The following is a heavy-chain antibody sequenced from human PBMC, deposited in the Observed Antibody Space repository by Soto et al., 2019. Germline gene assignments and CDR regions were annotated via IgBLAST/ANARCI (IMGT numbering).Heavy chain of an antibody. CDR3: ARLDTAMALDAFDI. J-gene: IGHJ3*02. CDR1: GGSFSGYY. D-gene: IGHD5-18*01. CDR2: INHSGST. V-gene: IGHV4-34*01. Sequence: QVQLQQWGAGLLKPSETLSLTCAVYGGSFSGYYWSWIRQPPGKGLEWLGEINHSGSTNYNPSLQSRVTISVDTSKNQFSLKLSSVTAADTAVYYCARLDTAMALDAFDIWGQGTMVTVSS.